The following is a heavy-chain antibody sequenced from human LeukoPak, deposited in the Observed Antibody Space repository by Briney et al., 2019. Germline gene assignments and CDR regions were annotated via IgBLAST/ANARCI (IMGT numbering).Heavy chain of an antibody. J-gene: IGHJ4*02. CDR3: ARELDFWSGYSYFDY. CDR1: GFTVSSNY. CDR2: ISSSSSTI. Sequence: GGSLRLSCAASGFTVSSNYMNWVRQAPGKGLEWVSYISSSSSTIYYADSVKGRFTISRDNAKNSLYLQMNSLRAEDTAVYYCARELDFWSGYSYFDYWGQGTLVTVSS. V-gene: IGHV3-48*01. D-gene: IGHD3-3*01.